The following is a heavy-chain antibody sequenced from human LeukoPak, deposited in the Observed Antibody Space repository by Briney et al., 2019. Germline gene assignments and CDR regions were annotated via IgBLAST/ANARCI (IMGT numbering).Heavy chain of an antibody. CDR2: IKEDGSEK. D-gene: IGHD1-26*01. J-gene: IGHJ4*02. CDR1: GFTFSSYW. CDR3: ARDYSGSYYLILDY. Sequence: GGSLRLSCAASGFTFSSYWMTWVRQAPGRGLEWVANIKEDGSEKYYGDSVKGRFTISRDNAKNSLYLQMNSLRAEDTAVYYCARDYSGSYYLILDYWGQGTLVTVSS. V-gene: IGHV3-7*01.